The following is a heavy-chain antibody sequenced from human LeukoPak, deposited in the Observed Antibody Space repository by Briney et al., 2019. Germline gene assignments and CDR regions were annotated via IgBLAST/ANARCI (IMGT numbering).Heavy chain of an antibody. V-gene: IGHV4-34*01. D-gene: IGHD3-16*02. J-gene: IGHJ4*02. CDR1: GGSFSGYY. CDR3: ARGVNYYDYVWGSYRLFDY. Sequence: SETLSLTCAVYGGSFSGYYWSWIRQPPGKGLEWIGEIDHSGSTNYNPSLKSRVTISVDTSQNQFSLKLSSVIAADTAVYYCARGVNYYDYVWGSYRLFDYWGQGTLVTVSS. CDR2: IDHSGST.